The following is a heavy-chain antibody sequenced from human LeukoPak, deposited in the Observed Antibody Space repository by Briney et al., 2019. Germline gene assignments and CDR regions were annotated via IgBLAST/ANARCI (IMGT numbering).Heavy chain of an antibody. J-gene: IGHJ4*02. CDR1: GFISNTNG. D-gene: IGHD2-21*01. CDR2: MSNDGSYK. V-gene: IGHV3-30*02. CDR3: ATVPGEWTTLDY. Sequence: GGSLRLSCVASGFISNTNGMHWVRQAPGKGLEWVAFMSNDGSYKFYADSGKGRFTISRDHSKNTLYLQMNSLRGEDTAVYYCATVPGEWTTLDYWGQGSLVTVSA.